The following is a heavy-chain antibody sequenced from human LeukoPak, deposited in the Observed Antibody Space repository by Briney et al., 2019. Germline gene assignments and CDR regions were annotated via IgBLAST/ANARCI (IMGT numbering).Heavy chain of an antibody. V-gene: IGHV3-21*01. D-gene: IGHD3-10*01. CDR1: GFTFSSYS. J-gene: IGHJ2*01. Sequence: GGSLRLSCAASGFTFSSYSMNWVRQAPGKGLEWVSSISSSSSYIYYADSVKGRFTISRDNAKNSLYLQMNSLRAEDTAVYYCARDLSSYYGSGSYYNVWYFDLWGRGTLVTVSS. CDR3: ARDLSSYYGSGSYYNVWYFDL. CDR2: ISSSSSYI.